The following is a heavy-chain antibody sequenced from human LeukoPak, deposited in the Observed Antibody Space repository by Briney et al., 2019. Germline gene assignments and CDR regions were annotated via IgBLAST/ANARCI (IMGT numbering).Heavy chain of an antibody. CDR2: IIPIFGTA. D-gene: IGHD3-3*01. Sequence: ASVKVSCKASGGTFSSYAISWVRQAPGQGLEWMGGIIPIFGTANYAQKFQGRVTITADKSTSTAYMELSSLRSEDTAVYYCARVAGGFWKQYNWFGPWGQGTLVTVSS. V-gene: IGHV1-69*06. CDR1: GGTFSSYA. J-gene: IGHJ5*02. CDR3: ARVAGGFWKQYNWFGP.